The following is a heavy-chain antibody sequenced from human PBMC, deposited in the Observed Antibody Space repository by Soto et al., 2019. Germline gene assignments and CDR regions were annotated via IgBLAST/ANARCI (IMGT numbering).Heavy chain of an antibody. J-gene: IGHJ4*02. D-gene: IGHD3-22*01. Sequence: KPSETLSLTCTVSGGSVSSGSYYWSWIRQPPGKGLEWIGYIYYSVSTNYNPSLKSRVTISGDTSKNQFSLKLTSVTAADTAVYYCARVVYDTRDPHRLDYWGQGTLVTVSS. CDR3: ARVVYDTRDPHRLDY. CDR2: IYYSVST. V-gene: IGHV4-61*01. CDR1: GGSVSSGSYY.